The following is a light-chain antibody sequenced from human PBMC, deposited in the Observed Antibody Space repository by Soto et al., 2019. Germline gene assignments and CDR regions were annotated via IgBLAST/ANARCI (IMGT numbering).Light chain of an antibody. J-gene: IGLJ2*01. V-gene: IGLV2-14*01. CDR3: ATWDDSVYGPV. CDR2: EVS. CDR1: SSDVGGYHY. Sequence: QSALTQPASVSGSPEQSITISCTGSSSDVGGYHYVSWYQQYPGEAPKLVISEVSNRPSGVSKRFSGSKSGNTASLTISGLQSEDEADYYCATWDDSVYGPVFGGGTKLTVL.